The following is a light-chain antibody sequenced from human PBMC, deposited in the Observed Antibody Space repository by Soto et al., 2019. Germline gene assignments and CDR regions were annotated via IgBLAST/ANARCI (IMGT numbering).Light chain of an antibody. CDR1: QSVLYSSNNKNY. J-gene: IGKJ1*01. Sequence: DIVMTQSPDSLALSLCERATINFKSSQSVLYSSNNKNYLAWYQQKPGQPPKLLIYWASTRESGVPDRFSGSGSGTDFTLTISSLQTEDVAVYYCQQYYSTPPTFGQGTKVDIK. CDR3: QQYYSTPPT. V-gene: IGKV4-1*01. CDR2: WAS.